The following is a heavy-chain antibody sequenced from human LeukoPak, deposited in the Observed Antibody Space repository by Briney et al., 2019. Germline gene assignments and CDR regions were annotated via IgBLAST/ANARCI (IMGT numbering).Heavy chain of an antibody. CDR2: MSINSGLK. V-gene: IGHV3-21*01. J-gene: IGHJ4*02. D-gene: IGHD6-6*01. CDR3: AREFEYRTSGAGY. Sequence: PGGSLRLSCAASGFTFSSYSMNWVRQAPGKGLEWVSSMSINSGLKYHADSVKGRFTISRDNAKNSLYLQMNSLRAEDTAVYYCAREFEYRTSGAGYCGQATLVTVSS. CDR1: GFTFSSYS.